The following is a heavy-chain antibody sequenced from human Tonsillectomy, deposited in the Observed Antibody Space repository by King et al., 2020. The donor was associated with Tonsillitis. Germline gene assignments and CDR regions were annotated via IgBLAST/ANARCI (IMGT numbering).Heavy chain of an antibody. Sequence: VQLVQSGAEVKKPGSSVTVSCTASGGTFSSYAISWVRQAPGQGLEWMGGIIPIFGTANYAQKFQGRVTITADESTSTAYMELSSLRSEDTAVYYCARGYGSGSYYEFDYWGQGTLVTVSS. J-gene: IGHJ4*02. CDR3: ARGYGSGSYYEFDY. CDR2: IIPIFGTA. CDR1: GGTFSSYA. V-gene: IGHV1-69*01. D-gene: IGHD3-10*01.